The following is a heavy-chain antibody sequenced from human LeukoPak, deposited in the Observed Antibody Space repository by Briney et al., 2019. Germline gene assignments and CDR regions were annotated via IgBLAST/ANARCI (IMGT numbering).Heavy chain of an antibody. Sequence: GRSLRLSCAASGFTFSSYGMHSVRQAPGKGLEWVAVIWYDGSNKYYADSVKGRFTISRDNSKNTLYPQMNSLRAEDTAVYYCARDSYGMDVWGQGTTVTVSS. CDR3: ARDSYGMDV. V-gene: IGHV3-33*01. CDR2: IWYDGSNK. J-gene: IGHJ6*02. CDR1: GFTFSSYG.